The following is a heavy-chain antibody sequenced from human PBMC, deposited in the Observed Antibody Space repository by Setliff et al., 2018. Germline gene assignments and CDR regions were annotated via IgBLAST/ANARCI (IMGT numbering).Heavy chain of an antibody. D-gene: IGHD6-13*01. V-gene: IGHV4-39*07. CDR1: GGSVSSSGYY. J-gene: IGHJ6*02. Sequence: PSETLSLTCTVSGGSVSSSGYYWGWIRQPPGKGLEWIGKMYFGGNTYVNPSLTSRVTISGDMSKNQFSLKLRSVTAADTAFYYCARVSMYSSSWYYYYYGMDVWGQGTTVTVSS. CDR2: MYFGGNT. CDR3: ARVSMYSSSWYYYYYGMDV.